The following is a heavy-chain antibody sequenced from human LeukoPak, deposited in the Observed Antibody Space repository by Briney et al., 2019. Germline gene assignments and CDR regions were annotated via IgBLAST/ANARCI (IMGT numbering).Heavy chain of an antibody. CDR2: IIPIFGTA. V-gene: IGHV1-69*13. D-gene: IGHD3-10*01. CDR3: ARNQDGSGYYYGMDV. J-gene: IGHJ6*02. Sequence: GASVKVSCKASGDTFSSYAISWVRQAPGQGLEWMGGIIPIFGTANYAQKFQGRVTITADESTSTAYMELSSLRSEDTAVYYCARNQDGSGYYYGMDVWGQGTTVTVSS. CDR1: GDTFSSYA.